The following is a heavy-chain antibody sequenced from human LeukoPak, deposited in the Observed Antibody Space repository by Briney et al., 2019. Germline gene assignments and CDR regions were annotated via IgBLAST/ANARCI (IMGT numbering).Heavy chain of an antibody. CDR2: SNPNSGGT. CDR3: ARGGASSWYGNNWFDP. V-gene: IGHV1-2*02. Sequence: ASVKVSCKASGYTFTCYYMHWGRQAPGQGLEWKGWSNPNSGGTNYAQKFQGRVTMTRDTSISTAYMELSRLRSDDTAVYYCARGGASSWYGNNWFDPWGQGTLVTVSS. CDR1: GYTFTCYY. D-gene: IGHD6-13*01. J-gene: IGHJ5*02.